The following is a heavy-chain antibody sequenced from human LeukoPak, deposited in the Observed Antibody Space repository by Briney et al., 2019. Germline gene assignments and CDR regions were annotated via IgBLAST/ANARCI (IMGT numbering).Heavy chain of an antibody. Sequence: ETLSLTCTVSGGSISSSSYYWGWIRQPPGKGLEWVSYISSSSRTIYYADSVKGRFTISRDNAKNSLYLQMNSLRDEDTAVYYCARGLPLTIFGVAAELDVWGQGTTVTVSS. CDR3: ARGLPLTIFGVAAELDV. CDR2: ISSSSRTI. CDR1: GGSISSSS. D-gene: IGHD3-3*01. V-gene: IGHV3-48*02. J-gene: IGHJ6*02.